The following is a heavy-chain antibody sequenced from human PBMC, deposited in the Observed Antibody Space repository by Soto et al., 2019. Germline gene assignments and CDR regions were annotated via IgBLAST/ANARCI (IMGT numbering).Heavy chain of an antibody. D-gene: IGHD3-10*01. V-gene: IGHV4-59*11. Sequence: PSETLSLTCSVSGDSINSRYWSWIRQPPGKGLEWIGYIDYVGSTNYAPSPQSRVTMSVDTSKNQVSLKLRYVTAADTAVYYCVRQRGNYFDFWGQGTLVTVSS. CDR3: VRQRGNYFDF. CDR1: GDSINSRY. J-gene: IGHJ4*02. CDR2: IDYVGST.